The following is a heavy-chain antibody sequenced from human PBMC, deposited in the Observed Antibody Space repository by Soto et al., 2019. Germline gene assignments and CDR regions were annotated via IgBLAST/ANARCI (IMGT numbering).Heavy chain of an antibody. V-gene: IGHV1-69*06. Sequence: ASVTVSCKASGGTFSSYAISWVRQAPGQGLEWMGGIIPIFGTANYAQKFQGRVTITADTSTSTAYMELSSRRSEDTAVYYCARFYGDYYYYYGMDVWGQGSTVTVSS. J-gene: IGHJ6*02. D-gene: IGHD4-17*01. CDR1: GGTFSSYA. CDR2: IIPIFGTA. CDR3: ARFYGDYYYYYGMDV.